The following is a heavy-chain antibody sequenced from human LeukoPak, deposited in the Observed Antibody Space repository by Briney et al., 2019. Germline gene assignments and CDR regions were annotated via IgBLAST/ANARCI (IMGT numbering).Heavy chain of an antibody. J-gene: IGHJ6*02. D-gene: IGHD2/OR15-2a*01. CDR3: ARRRIDYYYGMDV. CDR2: ISSSSSYI. V-gene: IGHV3-21*01. Sequence: GGSLRLSCAASGFTFSSYSMNWVHQAPGKGLEWVSSISSSSSYIYYADSVKGRFTISRDNAKNSLYLQMNSLRAEDTAVYYCARRRIDYYYGMDVWGQGTTVTVSS. CDR1: GFTFSSYS.